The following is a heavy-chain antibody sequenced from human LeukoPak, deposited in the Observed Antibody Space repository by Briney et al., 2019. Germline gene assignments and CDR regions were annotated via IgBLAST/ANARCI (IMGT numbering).Heavy chain of an antibody. Sequence: SETLSLTCTVSGYSISSGYYWGWVRQPPGKGLEWIANLYHSGSTYYNPSLKSRVTISVDTSKNQFSLKLSSVTAADTAVYYCARAVLAAAPLDWGQGTLVTVSS. CDR2: LYHSGST. D-gene: IGHD6-6*01. J-gene: IGHJ4*02. V-gene: IGHV4-38-2*02. CDR1: GYSISSGYY. CDR3: ARAVLAAAPLD.